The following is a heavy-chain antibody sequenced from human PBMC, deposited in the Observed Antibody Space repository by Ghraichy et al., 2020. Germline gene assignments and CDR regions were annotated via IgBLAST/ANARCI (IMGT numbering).Heavy chain of an antibody. D-gene: IGHD4-23*01. CDR3: AREFGYGGDFDFQYLQH. Sequence: GGSLRLSCAASGFTFRNYGMHWVRQAPGKGLEWVAVASYDGSKKYYGDSVKGRFTISRDNSKNTLFLQMNSLRAEDTAVYFCAREFGYGGDFDFQYLQHWGQGTLVIVSS. CDR1: GFTFRNYG. V-gene: IGHV3-30*03. J-gene: IGHJ1*01. CDR2: ASYDGSKK.